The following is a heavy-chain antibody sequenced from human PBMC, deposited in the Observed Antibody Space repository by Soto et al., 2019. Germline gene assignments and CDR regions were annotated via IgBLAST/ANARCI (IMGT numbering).Heavy chain of an antibody. Sequence: SETLSLTCTVSGGSISSYYWSWIRQPPGKGLEWIGYIYYSGSTNYNPSLKSRVTISVDTSKNQFSLKLSSVTAADTAVYYCARGADCTTGVYYNDSWAQENLVPVSS. CDR1: GGSISSYY. V-gene: IGHV4-59*01. CDR2: IYYSGST. CDR3: ARGADCTTGVYYNDS. D-gene: IGHD2-8*01. J-gene: IGHJ4*02.